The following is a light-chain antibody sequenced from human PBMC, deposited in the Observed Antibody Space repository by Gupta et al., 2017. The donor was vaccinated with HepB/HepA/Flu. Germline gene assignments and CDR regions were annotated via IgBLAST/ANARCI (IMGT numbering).Light chain of an antibody. CDR2: LEGSGSY. CDR1: SGHSSYI. J-gene: IGLJ3*02. CDR3: ETWDSKKV. Sequence: QPVLTQSSSASASLGSSVKLTCTLSSGHSSYIIAWHQQQPGKAPRYLMKLEGSGSYNKGSGVPDRFSGSSSGADRYLTISNLQSEDEADYYCETWDSKKVFGEGTKMTVL. V-gene: IGLV4-60*03.